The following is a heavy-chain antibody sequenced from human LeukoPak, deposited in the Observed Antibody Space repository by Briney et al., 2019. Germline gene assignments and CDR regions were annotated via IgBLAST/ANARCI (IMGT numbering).Heavy chain of an antibody. CDR2: IYYSGST. D-gene: IGHD1-26*01. V-gene: IGHV4-59*12. J-gene: IGHJ4*02. Sequence: SETLSLTCTVSGGSISSYYWSWIRQPPGKGLEWIGYIYYSGSTNYNPSLKSRVTISVDTSKNQFSLKLTSVTAADAAVYYCARGGSYHLPGDYWGQGTLVTVSS. CDR3: ARGGSYHLPGDY. CDR1: GGSISSYY.